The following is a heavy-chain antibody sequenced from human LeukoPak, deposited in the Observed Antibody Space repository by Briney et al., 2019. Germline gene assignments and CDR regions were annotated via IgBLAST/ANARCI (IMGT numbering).Heavy chain of an antibody. J-gene: IGHJ4*02. CDR3: ARTGDDSSGFYGSSLDY. CDR2: IIPMFGTA. Sequence: PRASVKVPCKASGGTFSSYAISWVRQAPGQGLEWMGGIIPMFGTAKYAQRFQGRVTITADESTGTAYMELSSLRSEDTAVYYCARTGDDSSGFYGSSLDYWGQGTLVTVSS. D-gene: IGHD3-22*01. V-gene: IGHV1-69*13. CDR1: GGTFSSYA.